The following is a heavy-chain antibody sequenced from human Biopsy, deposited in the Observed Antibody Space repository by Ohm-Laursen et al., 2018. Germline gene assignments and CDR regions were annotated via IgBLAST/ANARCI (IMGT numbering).Heavy chain of an antibody. J-gene: IGHJ3*01. CDR1: GFTLGHYS. CDR3: VRSFSSSGYFRCDAFDV. Sequence: FLRLSCTASGFTLGHYSVSWVRQAPGKGLEWVSYINVPSSHIYYGASVRGRFTISRDNAENSVVLQMNSLRAEDTAVYYCVRSFSSSGYFRCDAFDVWGQGTMVTVSS. CDR2: INVPSSHI. V-gene: IGHV3-48*01. D-gene: IGHD3-22*01.